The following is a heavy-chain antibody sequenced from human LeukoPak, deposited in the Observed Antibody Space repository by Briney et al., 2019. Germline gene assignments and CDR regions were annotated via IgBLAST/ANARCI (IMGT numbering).Heavy chain of an antibody. Sequence: AGGSLRLSCAASGFTFRSHWMHWVRQAPGKGPVWVSRINSDGGSTTYADAVKGRFTISRDNANNTLYLQMNSLRAEDTAVYYCEREEGTTKVTCPLAFWARGPLVSVP. CDR1: GFTFRSHW. V-gene: IGHV3-74*03. CDR2: INSDGGST. J-gene: IGHJ4*02. D-gene: IGHD4-17*01. CDR3: EREEGTTKVTCPLAF.